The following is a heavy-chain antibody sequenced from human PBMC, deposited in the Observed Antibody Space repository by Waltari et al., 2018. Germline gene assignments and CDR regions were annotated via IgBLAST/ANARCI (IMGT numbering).Heavy chain of an antibody. CDR3: ARDPSSGWPYDY. D-gene: IGHD6-19*01. V-gene: IGHV1-18*01. CDR2: GSTYNGNT. J-gene: IGHJ4*02. CDR1: GYTFTTYG. Sequence: QVQLVQSGAEVKKPGASVRVSCKASGYTFTTYGISWVRQAPGQGLEWMGWGSTYNGNTNYAQKCQGRVTMTTDTSTSTAYMGLRSLTSDDTAVYYGARDPSSGWPYDYWGQGTLVTVSS.